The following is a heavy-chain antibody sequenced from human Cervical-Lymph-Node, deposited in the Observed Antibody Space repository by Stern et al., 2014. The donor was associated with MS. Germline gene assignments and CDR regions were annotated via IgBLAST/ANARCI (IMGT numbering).Heavy chain of an antibody. D-gene: IGHD2-15*01. V-gene: IGHV1-18*01. CDR2: ISAYNGNT. J-gene: IGHJ3*02. CDR1: GSTFTSYG. Sequence: VHLEESGAEVKQPGASVKVSCKASGSTFTSYGISWLLQAPGQGLAWMGWISAYNGNTNYAQKLQGRVTMSTDTSTSTAYMELRSLRSDDTAVYYCARGLLGSENAFDIWGQGTMVTVSS. CDR3: ARGLLGSENAFDI.